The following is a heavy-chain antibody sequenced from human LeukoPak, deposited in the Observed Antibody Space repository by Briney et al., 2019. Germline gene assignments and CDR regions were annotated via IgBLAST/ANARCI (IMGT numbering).Heavy chain of an antibody. CDR1: GYTFTGYY. J-gene: IGHJ4*02. CDR2: ISGYNGNT. D-gene: IGHD6-19*01. Sequence: PRASVKVSCKASGYTFTGYYMHWVRQAPGQGLEWMGWISGYNGNTNYAQKLQGRVTMTTDTSTSTVYMELGSLRSDDTAVYYCARDLGWLFHQYYFDYWGQGTLVTVSS. V-gene: IGHV1-18*04. CDR3: ARDLGWLFHQYYFDY.